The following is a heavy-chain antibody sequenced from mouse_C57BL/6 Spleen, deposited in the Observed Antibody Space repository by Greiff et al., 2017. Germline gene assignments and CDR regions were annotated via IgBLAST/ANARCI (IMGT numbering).Heavy chain of an antibody. CDR2: IDPSDSYT. D-gene: IGHD1-1*01. V-gene: IGHV1-59*01. CDR3: ARGYYGSSSDFDY. Sequence: VQLQQPGAELVRPGTSVKLSCKASGYTFTSYWMHWVKQRPGQGLEWIGVIDPSDSYTNYNQKFKGKATLTVDTSSSTAYMQLSSLTSEDSAVYYCARGYYGSSSDFDYWGQGTTLTVSS. CDR1: GYTFTSYW. J-gene: IGHJ2*01.